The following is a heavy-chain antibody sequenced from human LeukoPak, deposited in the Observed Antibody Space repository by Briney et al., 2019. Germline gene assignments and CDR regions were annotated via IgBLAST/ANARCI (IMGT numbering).Heavy chain of an antibody. CDR3: ARGYIHDFWSGYYRYYFDY. J-gene: IGHJ4*02. CDR2: IYYSGST. Sequence: SETLSLTCTVSGGSISSSGYYWGWIRQPPGKGLEWIGSIYYSGSTTYNPSLKSRVTISVDTSKNQFSLKLSSVTAADTAVYYCARGYIHDFWSGYYRYYFDYWGQGTLVTVSS. CDR1: GGSISSSGYY. D-gene: IGHD3-3*01. V-gene: IGHV4-39*07.